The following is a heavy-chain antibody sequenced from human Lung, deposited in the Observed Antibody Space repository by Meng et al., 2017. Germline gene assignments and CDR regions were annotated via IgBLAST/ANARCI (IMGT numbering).Heavy chain of an antibody. CDR3: ARDEDISAAGKLFGDY. D-gene: IGHD6-13*01. V-gene: IGHV1-2*06. CDR1: GYTCHEYW. J-gene: IGHJ4*02. Sequence: GRVVESGAVVEQPGAAAKVSCKASGYTCHEYWRTLVRRAPGQGLEWMGRINPTSGDTHYAQRVQGRVTMTGDTSISTAYMELSGLRSDDTAMYYCARDEDISAAGKLFGDYWGQGTLVTVSS. CDR2: INPTSGDT.